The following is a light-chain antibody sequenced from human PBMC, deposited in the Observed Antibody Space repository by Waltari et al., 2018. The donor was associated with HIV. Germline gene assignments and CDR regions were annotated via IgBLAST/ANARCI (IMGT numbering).Light chain of an antibody. Sequence: ETIMPPSPATLSVSPGERATLSCRASQSVSSNLAWYQQKPGQAPRLLIYGASTRASAIPGRVSGSGSGTDFTLTISSLQSEDIAIYYCQQYNNWPQTFGQGTKVEIK. CDR2: GAS. V-gene: IGKV3-15*01. CDR1: QSVSSN. J-gene: IGKJ1*01. CDR3: QQYNNWPQT.